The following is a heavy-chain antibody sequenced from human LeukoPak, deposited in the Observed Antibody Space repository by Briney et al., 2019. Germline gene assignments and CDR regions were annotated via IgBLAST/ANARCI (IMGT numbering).Heavy chain of an antibody. J-gene: IGHJ4*02. CDR3: AKEATPDFWSGYYGN. CDR1: GFTFSSYS. V-gene: IGHV3-30*02. D-gene: IGHD3-3*01. Sequence: GGSLRLSCAASGFTFSSYSMHWVRQAPGKGLEWVAFIRYDGSNKYYADSVKGRFTISRDNSKNTLYLQMNSLRAEDTAVYYCAKEATPDFWSGYYGNWGQGTLVTVSS. CDR2: IRYDGSNK.